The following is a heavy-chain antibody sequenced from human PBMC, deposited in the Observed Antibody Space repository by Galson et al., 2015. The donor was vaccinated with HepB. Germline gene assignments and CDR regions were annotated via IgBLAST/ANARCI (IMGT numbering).Heavy chain of an antibody. D-gene: IGHD6-19*01. CDR2: ITPSGDNT. CDR3: AKVFPEKTDGWYRQALYYFDS. CDR1: GFTFSYYA. Sequence: LRLSCAASGFTFSYYAMSWVRQAPGKGLEWISAITPSGDNTYSADSMKGRFTISRDNSRNTLFLQMNSLRAGDTAIYFCAKVFPEKTDGWYRQALYYFDSWGQGTRVTVSS. V-gene: IGHV3-23*01. J-gene: IGHJ4*02.